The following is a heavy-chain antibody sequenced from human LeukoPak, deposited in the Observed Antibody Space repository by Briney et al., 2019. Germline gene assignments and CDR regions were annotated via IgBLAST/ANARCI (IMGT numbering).Heavy chain of an antibody. Sequence: GGSLRLSCAASGFTFNNAWMTWVRQAPGKGLEWVSYISSSGSTIYYADSVKGRFTISRDNAKNSLYLQMNSLRAEDTAVYYCARGVYDSSGYYYPWGQGTLVTVSS. J-gene: IGHJ5*02. V-gene: IGHV3-48*04. CDR3: ARGVYDSSGYYYP. D-gene: IGHD3-22*01. CDR1: GFTFNNAW. CDR2: ISSSGSTI.